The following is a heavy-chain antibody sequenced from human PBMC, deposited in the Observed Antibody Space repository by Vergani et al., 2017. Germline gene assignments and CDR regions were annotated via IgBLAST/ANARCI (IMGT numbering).Heavy chain of an antibody. J-gene: IGHJ6*03. Sequence: QVQLQQWGGGLLKPSETLSLTCVVHGGSFTSYHWTWIRQSPGEGLEWVGDIDHTGRPDYNPSLKSRLTMSVDKSRNQFSLTLNSVTATDTAIYFCARVNTETNGHLYYYYYIDVWGQGTAVTVS. D-gene: IGHD4-11*01. V-gene: IGHV4-34*01. CDR2: IDHTGRP. CDR1: GGSFTSYH. CDR3: ARVNTETNGHLYYYYYIDV.